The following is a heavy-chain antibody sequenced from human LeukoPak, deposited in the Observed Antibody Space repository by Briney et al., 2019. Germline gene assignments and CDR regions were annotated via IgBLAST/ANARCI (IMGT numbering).Heavy chain of an antibody. CDR3: IKDLRLDLHFDAFDV. CDR1: GFTFDNYA. J-gene: IGHJ3*01. V-gene: IGHV3-9*01. D-gene: IGHD1-7*01. Sequence: SLRLSCAASGFTFDNYAMHWVRQTPGKGLEWVSSISWDSGSSVYADSVKGRFTISRDNAKNSLYLQMNSLRPEDTALYYCIKDLRLDLHFDAFDVWGQGTMVTDSS. CDR2: ISWDSGSS.